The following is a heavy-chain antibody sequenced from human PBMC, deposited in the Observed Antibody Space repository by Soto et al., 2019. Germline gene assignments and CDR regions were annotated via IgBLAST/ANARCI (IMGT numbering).Heavy chain of an antibody. J-gene: IGHJ4*02. CDR2: ISPAGTS. CDR1: GGSFSDYY. Sequence: VQLQQWGAGLLKPAETLSLTCAVYGGSFSDYYWTWFRQPPGKGLEWIGEISPAGTSKYIPALKTRVTTSADTSKKQFSLKVTSVTAADPAVYYCVTSLWFGTQPEIWGQGALVTVSS. V-gene: IGHV4-34*01. D-gene: IGHD3-10*01. CDR3: VTSLWFGTQPEI.